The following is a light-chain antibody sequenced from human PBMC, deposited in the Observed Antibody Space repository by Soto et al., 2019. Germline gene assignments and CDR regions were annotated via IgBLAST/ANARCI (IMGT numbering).Light chain of an antibody. CDR3: QQYSNWPPLHT. CDR2: DAS. CDR1: QSVSSY. Sequence: EIVMTQSPATLSVSPGERATLSCRASQSVSSYLAWYQQKPGLPPRLLIYDASTRATGIPDRFSGSGLGTDFTLTISSLQSADFAVYYCQQYSNWPPLHTFGRGTKLEIK. J-gene: IGKJ2*01. V-gene: IGKV3-15*01.